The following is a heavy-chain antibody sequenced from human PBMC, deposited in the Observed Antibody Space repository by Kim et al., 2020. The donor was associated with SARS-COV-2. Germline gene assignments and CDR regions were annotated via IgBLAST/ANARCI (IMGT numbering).Heavy chain of an antibody. Sequence: TNKADSVKGRFTISRDNSKNTLYLQMNSLRAEDTAVYYCARMMGKTFEDWGHGTQVTVSS. D-gene: IGHD3-16*01. J-gene: IGHJ4*01. CDR3: ARMMGKTFED. V-gene: IGHV3-23*01. CDR2: T.